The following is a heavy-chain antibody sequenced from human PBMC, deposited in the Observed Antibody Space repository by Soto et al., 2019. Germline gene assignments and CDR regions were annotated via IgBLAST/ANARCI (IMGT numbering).Heavy chain of an antibody. CDR2: IYSSGSA. J-gene: IGHJ6*02. V-gene: IGHV4-61*08. D-gene: IGHD6-19*01. CDR1: GDSVSSGGYY. CDR3: ARGFSSVSMDA. Sequence: PSETLSLPCTVSGDSVSSGGYYWSWIRQPPGKGLEWIGYIYSSGSANYNPSLKSRVTISRDTSKNQISLKVASVTAADTAGYYCARGFSSVSMDAWGQGTTVTVSS.